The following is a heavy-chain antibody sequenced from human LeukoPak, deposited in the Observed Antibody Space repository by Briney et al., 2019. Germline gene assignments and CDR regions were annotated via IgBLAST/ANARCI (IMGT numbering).Heavy chain of an antibody. D-gene: IGHD3/OR15-3a*01. J-gene: IGHJ4*02. CDR2: INGDNFNS. CDR1: GYTFTNYA. V-gene: IGHV1-3*01. Sequence: GASVKVSCKASGYTFTNYAMHWVRLAPGQTLEWMGWINGDNFNSESSQKFQGRVTITWDTSATTAYMELSSLRSEDTAVYYCARGGPNRTGWTLDHWGQGTQVTVSS. CDR3: ARGGPNRTGWTLDH.